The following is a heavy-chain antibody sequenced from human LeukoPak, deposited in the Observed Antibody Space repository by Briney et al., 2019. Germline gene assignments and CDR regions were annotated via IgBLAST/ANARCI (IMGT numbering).Heavy chain of an antibody. CDR2: INSGGGK. J-gene: IGHJ4*02. Sequence: GGSLRLSCAASGVNVSINYMSWVRQAPGKGLEWVSVINSGGGKYYSDSVQGRFTISRDNSKNKLYLQMNSLRAEDTAVYFCASRPNHFAGPFDFWGEGTLVSVSS. CDR1: GVNVSINY. D-gene: IGHD2-8*01. V-gene: IGHV3-66*01. CDR3: ASRPNHFAGPFDF.